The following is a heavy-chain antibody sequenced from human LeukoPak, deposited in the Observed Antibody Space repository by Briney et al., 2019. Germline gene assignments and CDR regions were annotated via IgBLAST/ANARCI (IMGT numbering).Heavy chain of an antibody. Sequence: GGSLRLSCSASGFTFSDYSIHWVRQAPGKGLDWVTVVTHDGSKMYYADSVEGRFIISRENAKNSLYLQMKSLRGGDTGVYYSARNYGDYDDYFDYWGQGALVTVSS. D-gene: IGHD4-17*01. CDR2: VTHDGSKM. V-gene: IGHV3-30*04. CDR3: ARNYGDYDDYFDY. CDR1: GFTFSDYS. J-gene: IGHJ4*02.